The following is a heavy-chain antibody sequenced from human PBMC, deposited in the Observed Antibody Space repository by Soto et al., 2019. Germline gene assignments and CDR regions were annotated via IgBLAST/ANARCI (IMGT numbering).Heavy chain of an antibody. D-gene: IGHD3-16*01. CDR3: ANAYFVGSSEQTYYLDY. CDR1: GFTFSNYA. V-gene: IGHV3-23*01. Sequence: EVQLLESGGGLVQPGGSLRLSCAASGFTFSNYAMTWVRQGPGKGLEWVSGISGSGGRSYYADSVKGRFTISRDNSKSTMYLQLSSRRAEDTAVYYCANAYFVGSSEQTYYLDYWGQGTLVTVSS. CDR2: ISGSGGRS. J-gene: IGHJ4*02.